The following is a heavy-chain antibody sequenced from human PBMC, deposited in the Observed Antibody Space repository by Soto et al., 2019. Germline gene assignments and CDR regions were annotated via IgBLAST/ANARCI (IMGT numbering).Heavy chain of an antibody. J-gene: IGHJ4*02. CDR1: GYTFTSYG. D-gene: IGHD1-7*01. V-gene: IGHV1-18*01. CDR2: ISGYNGNT. Sequence: QVPLVQSGTEVRKPGASVKVSCKASGYTFTSYGINWVRQAPGQGLKWMGWISGYNGNTDYVQRLQDRVTMTTDTSTRTAYMELRNLTSDDSAVYYCASTDLKLRGLDYWGQGTLVTVSS. CDR3: ASTDLKLRGLDY.